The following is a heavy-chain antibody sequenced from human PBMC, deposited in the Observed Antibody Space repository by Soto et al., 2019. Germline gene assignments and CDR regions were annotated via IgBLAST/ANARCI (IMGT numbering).Heavy chain of an antibody. CDR3: AKDFGLITQQLVGYWYFDL. V-gene: IGHV3-23*01. Sequence: GGSLRLSCAASGFTFSSYAMSWVRQAPGKGLEWVSAISGSGGSTYYADSVKGRFTISRDNSKNTLYLQMNSLRAEDTAVYYCAKDFGLITQQLVGYWYFDLWGRGTLVTVSS. J-gene: IGHJ2*01. CDR1: GFTFSSYA. D-gene: IGHD6-13*01. CDR2: ISGSGGST.